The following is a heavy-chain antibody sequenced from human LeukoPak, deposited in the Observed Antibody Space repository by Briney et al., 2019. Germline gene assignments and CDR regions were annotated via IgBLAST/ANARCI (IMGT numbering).Heavy chain of an antibody. J-gene: IGHJ4*02. V-gene: IGHV1-2*02. CDR2: MNPNSGGT. Sequence: ASVKVSCKASGYTFTSYDINWVRQATGQGLEWMGGMNPNSGGTNSAQKFQGRVTMTRDTSISTAYMELSRLRSDDTAVYYCARDLLYDSRGPLDYWGQGTLVTVSS. D-gene: IGHD3-22*01. CDR3: ARDLLYDSRGPLDY. CDR1: GYTFTSYD.